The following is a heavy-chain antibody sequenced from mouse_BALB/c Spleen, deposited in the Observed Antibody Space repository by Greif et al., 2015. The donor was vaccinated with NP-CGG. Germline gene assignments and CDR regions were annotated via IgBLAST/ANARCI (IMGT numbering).Heavy chain of an antibody. Sequence: VKLVESGPGLVGPSQSLSITCTVSGFSLSRYSVHWVRQPPGKGLEWLGMIWGGGSTDYNSALKSRLSISKDNSKSQVFLKMNSLQTDDTAMYYCARNPPTGPYAMDYWRQGTSVPVSS. J-gene: IGHJ4*01. D-gene: IGHD1-1*01. V-gene: IGHV2-6-4*01. CDR2: IWGGGST. CDR1: GFSLSRYS. CDR3: ARNPPTGPYAMDY.